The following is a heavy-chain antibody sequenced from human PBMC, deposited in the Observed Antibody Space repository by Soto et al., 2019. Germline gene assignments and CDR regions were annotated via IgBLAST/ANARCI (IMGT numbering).Heavy chain of an antibody. V-gene: IGHV4-38-2*01. J-gene: IGHJ4*02. CDR2: IYHSGST. Sequence: SETLSLTCAVSGYSISSGYYWGWIRQPPGKGLEWIGSIYHSGSTYYNPSLKSRVTISVDTSKNQFSLKLSSVTAADTAVYYCARVRYDGYFEYWGQETLVHASS. CDR1: GYSISSGYY. CDR3: ARVRYDGYFEY. D-gene: IGHD3-16*02.